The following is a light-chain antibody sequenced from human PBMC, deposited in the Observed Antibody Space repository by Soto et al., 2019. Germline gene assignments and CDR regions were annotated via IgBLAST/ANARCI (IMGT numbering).Light chain of an antibody. CDR1: QGISSD. V-gene: IGKV1-9*01. J-gene: IGKJ5*01. CDR3: QQFKSYPIT. Sequence: DIQLTQSPSFLSASVGDRVTITCRASQGISSDLAWYQQNPGKAPKLLIYAASTLQNGVPSTFSDSGSGTEFTLTISSLQPEDFGTYYCQQFKSYPITFGQGTRLEI. CDR2: AAS.